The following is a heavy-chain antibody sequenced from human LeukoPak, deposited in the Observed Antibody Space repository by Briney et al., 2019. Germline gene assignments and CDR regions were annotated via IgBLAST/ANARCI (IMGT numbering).Heavy chain of an antibody. Sequence: SETLTLTRTVSGHSISSYYWSSIRQPPGKGLEWLGYLYYSGSIDYNPSLKSRVTISVDTSKNQFSLKVSSVTAADTAVYYCARHGPLYEYFYYNMDVWGQGTTVTVSS. CDR3: ARHGPLYEYFYYNMDV. CDR1: GHSISSYY. CDR2: LYYSGSI. J-gene: IGHJ6*02. D-gene: IGHD5/OR15-5a*01. V-gene: IGHV4-59*08.